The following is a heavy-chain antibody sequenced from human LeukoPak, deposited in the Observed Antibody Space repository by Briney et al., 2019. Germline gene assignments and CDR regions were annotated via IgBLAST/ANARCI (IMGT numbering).Heavy chain of an antibody. CDR3: AGDPGVVVPAAKAE. V-gene: IGHV3-48*01. J-gene: IGHJ4*02. CDR1: GFTFSSYS. CDR2: ISSSSSTI. D-gene: IGHD2-2*01. Sequence: PGGSLRLSCAASGFTFSSYSMNWVRQAPGKGLEWVSYISSSSSTIYYADSVKGRFTISRDNAKNSLYLQMNSLRAEDTAVYYCAGDPGVVVPAAKAEWGQGTLVTVSS.